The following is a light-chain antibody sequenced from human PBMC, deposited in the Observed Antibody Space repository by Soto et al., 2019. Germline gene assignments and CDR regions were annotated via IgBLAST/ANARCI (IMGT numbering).Light chain of an antibody. Sequence: QAVVTQPRSVSGSPGQSVTISCTGTSSDVGGYNHVSWYQQHPGKAPKLMIYDVSKRPSGVPDRFSGSKSGSTASLTISGLQAEDEADYYCCSYAGSYTWMFGGGTKVTVL. J-gene: IGLJ3*02. CDR2: DVS. V-gene: IGLV2-11*01. CDR1: SSDVGGYNH. CDR3: CSYAGSYTWM.